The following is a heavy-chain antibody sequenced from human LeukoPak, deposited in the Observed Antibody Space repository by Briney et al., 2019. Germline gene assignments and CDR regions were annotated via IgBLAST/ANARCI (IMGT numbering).Heavy chain of an antibody. CDR2: MNPNSGNT. CDR1: GYTFTSYY. D-gene: IGHD3-16*02. J-gene: IGHJ4*02. Sequence: ASVKVSCKASGYTFTSYYMHWVRQAPGQGLEWMGWMNPNSGNTGYAQKFQGRVTMTRNTSISTAYMELSSLRSEDTAVYYWARGVLYDYVWGSYRYDYWGQGTLVTVSS. CDR3: ARGVLYDYVWGSYRYDY. V-gene: IGHV1-8*02.